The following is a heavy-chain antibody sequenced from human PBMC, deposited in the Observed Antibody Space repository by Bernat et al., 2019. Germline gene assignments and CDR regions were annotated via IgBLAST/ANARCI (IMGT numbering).Heavy chain of an antibody. D-gene: IGHD2/OR15-2a*01. CDR1: GFTFGDYD. Sequence: EVQLVESGGGLVQPGRSLRLSCTASGFTFGDYDVSWVRQAPGKGLEWVGFIRSKAYGGTPEYGASVKGRFTISRDDSISIAYLQMNSLKTDDTAVYYWGRQYYFDYWGQGTLVTVSS. CDR3: GRQYYFDY. J-gene: IGHJ4*02. V-gene: IGHV3-49*04. CDR2: IRSKAYGGTP.